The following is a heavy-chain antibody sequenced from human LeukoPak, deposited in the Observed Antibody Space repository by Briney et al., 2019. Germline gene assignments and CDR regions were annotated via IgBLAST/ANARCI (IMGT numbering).Heavy chain of an antibody. CDR3: ARDGILGSHDY. CDR2: ISWNSGSI. J-gene: IGHJ4*02. CDR1: GFTFDDYA. Sequence: GRSLRLSCAASGFTFDDYAMHWVRQAPGKGLEWVSGISWNSGSIGYADSVKGRFTISRDNAKNSLYLQMNSLRAEDTALYYCARDGILGSHDYWGQGTLVTVSS. D-gene: IGHD3-3*02. V-gene: IGHV3-9*01.